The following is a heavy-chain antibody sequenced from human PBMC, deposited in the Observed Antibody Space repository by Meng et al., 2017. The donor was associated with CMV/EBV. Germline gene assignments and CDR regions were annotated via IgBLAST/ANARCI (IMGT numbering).Heavy chain of an antibody. CDR1: GYTFPSYV. J-gene: IGHJ4*02. CDR2: ISAYNGNT. V-gene: IGHV1-18*01. D-gene: IGHD3-3*02. Sequence: ASVTVSCKASGYTFPSYVISWVRQAPGQGREWMGWISAYNGNTNYEQKLQGRVTMTTDTSPSTAYMELRSLRSDDTAVYYCARDIRGCFVYWGQGTLVTVSS. CDR3: ARDIRGCFVY.